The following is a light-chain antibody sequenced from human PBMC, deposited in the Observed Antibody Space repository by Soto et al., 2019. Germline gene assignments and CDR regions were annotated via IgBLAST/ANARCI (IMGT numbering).Light chain of an antibody. V-gene: IGKV3-15*01. CDR2: DAS. CDR1: QSVSSN. CDR3: QQYTNWRT. Sequence: EIVMTQSPATLSVSPGERATLSCRASQSVSSNLAWYQQKPGQAPRLLIYDASTRATGIPARFSGSGSGTEFTLTISSLHSEDFVVYYCQQYTNWRTFGQGTKVDIK. J-gene: IGKJ1*01.